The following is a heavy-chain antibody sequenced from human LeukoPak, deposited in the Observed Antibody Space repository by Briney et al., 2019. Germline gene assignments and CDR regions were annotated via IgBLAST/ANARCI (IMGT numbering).Heavy chain of an antibody. J-gene: IGHJ3*02. V-gene: IGHV5-51*01. D-gene: IGHD4-17*01. CDR1: GYSFTTYW. CDR2: IYPGDSDT. CDR3: ARRMPTADAFDI. Sequence: GESLKISCKGSGYSFTTYWIGWVRQMPGKGLEWMGIIYPGDSDTRYSPSFQGQVTILADKSISTAYLQWSSLKASDSAMYYCARRMPTADAFDIWGQGTMVTVSS.